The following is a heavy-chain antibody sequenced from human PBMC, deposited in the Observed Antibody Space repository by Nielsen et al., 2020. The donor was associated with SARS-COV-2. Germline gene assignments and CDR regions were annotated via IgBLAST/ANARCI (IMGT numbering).Heavy chain of an antibody. CDR2: ISYDGSNK. V-gene: IGHV3-30*18. Sequence: GGSLRLSCAASGFTFSSYGMHWVRQAPGKGLEWVAVISYDGSNKYYADSVKGRFTISRDNSKSTLYLQMNSLRAEDTAVYYCAKDGIVGATLYYYYMDVWGKGTTVTVSS. CDR1: GFTFSSYG. D-gene: IGHD1-26*01. CDR3: AKDGIVGATLYYYYMDV. J-gene: IGHJ6*03.